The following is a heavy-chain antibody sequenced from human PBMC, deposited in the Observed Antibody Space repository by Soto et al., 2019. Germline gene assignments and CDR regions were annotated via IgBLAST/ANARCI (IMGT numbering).Heavy chain of an antibody. CDR2: IIPKLGSA. D-gene: IGHD2-21*01. CDR3: AGGGDGYNFDAVY. Sequence: QVQLVQSGAEVKKPGSSVQVSCKASGGGNLRDYRTTWVRQAPGQGLEWMGGIIPKLGSANYAQNFQGRDKITADESTSTVYMELRSLRSEDRAVYYCAGGGDGYNFDAVYWGQGTPVTVSS. V-gene: IGHV1-69*01. J-gene: IGHJ4*02. CDR1: GGGNLRDYR.